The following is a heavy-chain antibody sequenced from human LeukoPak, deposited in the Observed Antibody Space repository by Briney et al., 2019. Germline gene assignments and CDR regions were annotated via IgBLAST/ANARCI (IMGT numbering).Heavy chain of an antibody. CDR3: AMPTWGYAYSPPRYMHD. D-gene: IGHD5-18*01. V-gene: IGHV3-11*01. Sequence: GGSLRLFCAPSAFTFSDYYMSWIRQAPGKGLEWVSYISSSGSTIYYADSVKGRFTISRDNAKNSLYLQMNSLRAEDTAVYYWAMPTWGYAYSPPRYMHDWGKGTTVTVSS. CDR2: ISSSGSTI. J-gene: IGHJ6*03. CDR1: AFTFSDYY.